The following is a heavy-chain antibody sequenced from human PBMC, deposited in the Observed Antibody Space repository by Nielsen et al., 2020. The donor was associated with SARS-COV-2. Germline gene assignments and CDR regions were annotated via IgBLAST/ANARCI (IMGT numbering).Heavy chain of an antibody. Sequence: SETLSLTCAVYGGSFSGYYRSWIRRPPGKGLEWIGEINHSGSTNYNPSLKSRVTISVDTSKNQFSLKLSSVTAADTAVYYCARGTIFGVVTAIDYWGQGTLVTVSS. CDR1: GGSFSGYY. D-gene: IGHD3-3*01. J-gene: IGHJ4*02. CDR3: ARGTIFGVVTAIDY. CDR2: INHSGST. V-gene: IGHV4-34*01.